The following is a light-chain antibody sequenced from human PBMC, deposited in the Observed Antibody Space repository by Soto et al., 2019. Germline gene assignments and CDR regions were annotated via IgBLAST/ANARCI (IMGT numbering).Light chain of an antibody. V-gene: IGKV3-11*01. CDR2: DAS. CDR1: QSVSSY. Sequence: EIVLTQSPATLSLSPGERATLSCRASQSVSSYLAWYQQKPGQAPRLLIYDASNRATGIPARFSGSRSGTDLTLTISSLEPEDFGVDYCQQRSNWPRYTFGQGTKLEIK. CDR3: QQRSNWPRYT. J-gene: IGKJ2*01.